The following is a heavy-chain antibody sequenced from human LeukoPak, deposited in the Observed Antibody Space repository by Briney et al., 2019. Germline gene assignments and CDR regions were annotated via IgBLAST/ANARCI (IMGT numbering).Heavy chain of an antibody. Sequence: GGSPRLSCAASGFTFSSYGMHWVRQAPGKGQEWVAFIRYDGSNKYYADSVKGRFTISRDNSKNTLYLQMNSLRAEDTAVYYCATFVGATTPPIDYWGQGTLVAVSS. D-gene: IGHD1-26*01. CDR2: IRYDGSNK. CDR1: GFTFSSYG. J-gene: IGHJ4*02. CDR3: ATFVGATTPPIDY. V-gene: IGHV3-30*02.